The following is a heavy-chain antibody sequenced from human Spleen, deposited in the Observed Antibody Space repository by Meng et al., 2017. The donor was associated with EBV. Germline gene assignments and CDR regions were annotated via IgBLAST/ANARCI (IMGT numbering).Heavy chain of an antibody. D-gene: IGHD3-9*01. CDR1: GDSLRGSSYY. CDR3: TRARYLTGSTDD. Sequence: QGSGPGLVRPSETLSLPCNVAGDSLRGSSYYWGWIRQPPGKGLEWIGSMFYSGSSYYNPSLKSRFTMSVDTSMNQFFLKMTSVTAADTAIYYRTRARYLTGSTDDWGQGTLVTVSS. V-gene: IGHV4-39*07. CDR2: MFYSGSS. J-gene: IGHJ4*02.